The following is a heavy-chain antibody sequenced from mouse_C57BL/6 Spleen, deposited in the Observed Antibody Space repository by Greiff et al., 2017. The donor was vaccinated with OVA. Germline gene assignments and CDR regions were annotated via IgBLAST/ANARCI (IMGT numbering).Heavy chain of an antibody. D-gene: IGHD1-1*01. J-gene: IGHJ2*01. V-gene: IGHV1-69*01. Sequence: QVQLQQPGAELVMPGASVKLSCKASGYTFTSYWMHWVKQRPGQGLEWIGEIDPSDSYTNYNQKFKGKFTLTVDKSSSTAYMQLSSLTSEDSAVYYCARGRGNFYYGSSWDYFDYWGQGTTLTVSS. CDR3: ARGRGNFYYGSSWDYFDY. CDR2: IDPSDSYT. CDR1: GYTFTSYW.